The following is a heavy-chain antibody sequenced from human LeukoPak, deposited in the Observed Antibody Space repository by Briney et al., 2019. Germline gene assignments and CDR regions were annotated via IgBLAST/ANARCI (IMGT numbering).Heavy chain of an antibody. CDR3: VRDFLGESGAGGC. Sequence: GGSLRLSCAGSGFTFSSYTMNWVRQTPGKGPEWISSISPSGGSTYNADSVRGRFTISRDNARNSVFLQMNSLRGEDTAVYYCVRDFLGESGAGGCWGQGTLVTVSS. J-gene: IGHJ4*02. V-gene: IGHV3-21*01. CDR2: ISPSGGST. D-gene: IGHD3-10*01. CDR1: GFTFSSYT.